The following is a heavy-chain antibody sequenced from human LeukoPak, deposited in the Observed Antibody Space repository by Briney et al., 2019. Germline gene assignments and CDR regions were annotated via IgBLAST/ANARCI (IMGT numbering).Heavy chain of an antibody. CDR2: IYYSGNT. CDR3: MRHEEEDGYNAKPFDF. V-gene: IGHV4-39*01. Sequence: SETLSLTCTVSGGSISNSNYYWCWVRQPPGKGLEWIGTIYYSGNTYYTPSLKSRVTISVDTSKNQFSLRLSSVTAADTAVYFCMRHEEEDGYNAKPFDFWGQGTLVTVSS. D-gene: IGHD5-24*01. J-gene: IGHJ4*02. CDR1: GGSISNSNYY.